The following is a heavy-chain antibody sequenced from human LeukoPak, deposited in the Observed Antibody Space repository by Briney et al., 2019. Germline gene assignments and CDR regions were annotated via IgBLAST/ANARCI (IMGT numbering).Heavy chain of an antibody. CDR2: IKSKTDGGTT. Sequence: KSGGSLRLSCAASGFTFSTYAMSWVRQAPGKGLEWVGLIKSKTDGGTTDYAAPVKGRFTISRDDSKNTLYLQMNSLKTEDTAVYFCTTGGLSHWGQGTLVTVSS. J-gene: IGHJ4*02. CDR1: GFTFSTYA. D-gene: IGHD2-21*01. V-gene: IGHV3-15*01. CDR3: TTGGLSH.